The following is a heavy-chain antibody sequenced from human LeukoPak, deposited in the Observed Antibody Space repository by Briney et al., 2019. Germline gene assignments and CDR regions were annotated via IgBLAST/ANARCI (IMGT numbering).Heavy chain of an antibody. V-gene: IGHV3-48*01. CDR2: ISSSSSTI. Sequence: GGSLRLSCAASGFTFSSYSMNWVRQAPGKGLEWVSYISSSSSTIYYADSVKGRFTISRDNAKNSLYLQMNSLRAEDTAVYYCARVPGGGEQWLESHFNFWGQGTLVTVSS. CDR1: GFTFSSYS. J-gene: IGHJ4*02. D-gene: IGHD6-19*01. CDR3: ARVPGGGEQWLESHFNF.